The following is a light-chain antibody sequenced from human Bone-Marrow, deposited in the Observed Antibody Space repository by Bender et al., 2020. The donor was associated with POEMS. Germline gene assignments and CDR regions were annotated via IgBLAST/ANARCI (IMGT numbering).Light chain of an antibody. V-gene: IGLV1-44*01. CDR1: SSNIGAHA. CDR3: AVWDDSLNGWV. Sequence: QSVLTQPPSASGTPGQRVTISCSGGSSNIGAHAVNWYQHLPGTAPKLLIYSSHRRPSEVPDRFSASRSGTSASLAIRGLQSEDEADYYCAVWDDSLNGWVFGGGTKLTVL. CDR2: SSH. J-gene: IGLJ3*02.